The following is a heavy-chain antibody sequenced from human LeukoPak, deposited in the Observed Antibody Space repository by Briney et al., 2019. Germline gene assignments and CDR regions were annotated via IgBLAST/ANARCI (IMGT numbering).Heavy chain of an antibody. CDR2: INPISGAT. CDR1: GYTFTRYY. Sequence: ASVKVSCKTSGYTFTRYYMQWVRQAPGHGLEWMGIINPISGATDYAQKFQGRVTMTRDTSTSTVYMELSTLRSEDTAMYYCARLPYRDGVAQDYWGQGTLVTVSP. V-gene: IGHV1-46*01. D-gene: IGHD3-16*02. J-gene: IGHJ4*02. CDR3: ARLPYRDGVAQDY.